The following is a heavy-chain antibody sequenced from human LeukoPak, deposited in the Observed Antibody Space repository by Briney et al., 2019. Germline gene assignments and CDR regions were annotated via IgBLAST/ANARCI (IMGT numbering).Heavy chain of an antibody. Sequence: PSETLSLTCTVSGGSISSYYWSWIRQPPGKGLEWIGEINHSGSTNYNPSLKSRVTISVDTSKNQFSLKLSSVTAADTAVYYCARVPMYDILTGYYYYYYGMDVWGQGTTVTVSS. CDR3: ARVPMYDILTGYYYYYYGMDV. CDR1: GGSISSYY. V-gene: IGHV4-34*01. D-gene: IGHD3-9*01. J-gene: IGHJ6*02. CDR2: INHSGST.